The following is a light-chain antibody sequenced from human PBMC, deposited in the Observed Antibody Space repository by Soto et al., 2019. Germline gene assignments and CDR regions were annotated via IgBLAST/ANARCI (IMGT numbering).Light chain of an antibody. CDR2: DAS. J-gene: IGKJ4*01. V-gene: IGKV1-5*01. Sequence: DIQMTQSPSTLSASVGDRVTVTCRASQSFSTWLAWYQQKPGKAPKLLIYDASNLESGVPSRFSCSGSVTEFTLTITSLQPDDFATYYCQQYYRYPLTFGGGTTVEIK. CDR3: QQYYRYPLT. CDR1: QSFSTW.